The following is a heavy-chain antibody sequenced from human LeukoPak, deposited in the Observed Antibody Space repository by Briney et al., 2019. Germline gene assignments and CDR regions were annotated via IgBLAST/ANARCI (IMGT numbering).Heavy chain of an antibody. CDR1: GGSISSSY. CDR2: IYYSGST. V-gene: IGHV4-59*08. D-gene: IGHD2-2*01. CDR3: ARVASSTSWEYYFDY. J-gene: IGHJ4*02. Sequence: PSETLSLTCTVSGGSISSSYWSWIRQPPGKGLEWIGYIYYSGSTNYNPSLKSRVTISVDTSKNQFSLKLRSVTAADTAVFYCARVASSTSWEYYFDYWGQGALVTVSS.